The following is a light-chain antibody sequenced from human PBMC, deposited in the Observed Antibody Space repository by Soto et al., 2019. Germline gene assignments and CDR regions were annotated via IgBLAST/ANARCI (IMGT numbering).Light chain of an antibody. Sequence: PGERAILSCRASQSVSSSYLAWYQQKPGQAHRLLIYDASNRATDIPARFSGSGSGTDFTLTISSLEPEDFAVYYCQQRSNWPPFTFGQGTRLEIK. CDR1: QSVSSSY. V-gene: IGKV3-11*01. CDR2: DAS. J-gene: IGKJ5*01. CDR3: QQRSNWPPFT.